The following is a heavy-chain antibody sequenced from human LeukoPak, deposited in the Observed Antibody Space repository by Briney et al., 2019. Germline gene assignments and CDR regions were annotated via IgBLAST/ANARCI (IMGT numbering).Heavy chain of an antibody. CDR2: MSGSGGST. J-gene: IGHJ3*02. D-gene: IGHD6-13*01. CDR3: AKGGYSSSWYRNAFDI. Sequence: GGSLRLSCAASGFTFSSYAMSWVRQAPGKGLEWVSGMSGSGGSTYYADSVKGRFTISRDNSKNTLYLQMNSLRAEDTAVYYCAKGGYSSSWYRNAFDIWGQGTMVTVSS. V-gene: IGHV3-23*01. CDR1: GFTFSSYA.